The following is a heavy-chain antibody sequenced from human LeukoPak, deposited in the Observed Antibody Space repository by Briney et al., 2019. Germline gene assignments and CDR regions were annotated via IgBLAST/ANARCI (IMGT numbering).Heavy chain of an antibody. J-gene: IGHJ4*02. V-gene: IGHV1-8*01. Sequence: ASVKVSCKAAGYTFTSYDINWVRQATGQGLEWMGWINPNSGDTDYAQKFQGRVTMTRNTSISTAYMELSSLRSEDTAMYYCARGSRTFDFWGQGTLLTVSS. D-gene: IGHD1-1*01. CDR3: ARGSRTFDF. CDR2: INPNSGDT. CDR1: GYTFTSYD.